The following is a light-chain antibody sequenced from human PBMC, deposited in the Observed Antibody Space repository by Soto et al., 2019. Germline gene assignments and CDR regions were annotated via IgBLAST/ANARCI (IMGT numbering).Light chain of an antibody. CDR1: QRVSSSY. Sequence: EIVLTQSPGTLSLSPGERATLSCRASQRVSSSYLAWYQQKPGQAPRLLIYGASSRATGIPDRFSGSGSGTDFTLTISRLEPEHFEVYYCQQYAISPYTFGQGTKLEIK. V-gene: IGKV3-20*01. CDR3: QQYAISPYT. CDR2: GAS. J-gene: IGKJ2*01.